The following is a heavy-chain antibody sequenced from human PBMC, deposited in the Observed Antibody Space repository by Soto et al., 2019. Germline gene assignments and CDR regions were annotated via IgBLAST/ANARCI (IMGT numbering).Heavy chain of an antibody. D-gene: IGHD5-12*01. J-gene: IGHJ4*02. Sequence: QVQLQESGPGLVKPSETLSLTCSVSGGSLSSGFWGWFRQPPGKGLEWIGFIHYSGSTTYNPSLQSRLHITLDTFKNPFSLRLSSVTAADTALYYCTVGGGWLTDYWGQGTLVTVSS. V-gene: IGHV4-59*03. CDR3: TVGGGWLTDY. CDR2: IHYSGST. CDR1: GGSLSSGF.